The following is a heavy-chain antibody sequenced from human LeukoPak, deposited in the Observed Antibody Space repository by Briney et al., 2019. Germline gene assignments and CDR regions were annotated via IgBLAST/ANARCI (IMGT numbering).Heavy chain of an antibody. CDR2: IRYDESIK. D-gene: IGHD5-24*01. CDR3: AKDSEDGHNWAPFDY. CDR1: GFNFFYYG. V-gene: IGHV3-30*02. Sequence: PGGSLRLSCAASGFNFFYYGMHWVRQAPGRGLEWVAFIRYDESIKCYTDSVKGRFTISRDNSKNTLYVQMNSLTAEDTGVYYCAKDSEDGHNWAPFDYWGQGTLVTVSS. J-gene: IGHJ4*02.